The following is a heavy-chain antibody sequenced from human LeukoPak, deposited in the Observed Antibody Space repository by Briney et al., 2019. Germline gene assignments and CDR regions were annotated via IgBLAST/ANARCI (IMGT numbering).Heavy chain of an antibody. Sequence: PGGSLRLSCAPPGFTVSSNYMSWVRQAPGKGLEWVSLIYSGGSTYYADAVKGRFTISRHNSKNTLYLQMNSLRAEDTAVYYCARGQGSYYYDSSGYLDYWGQGTLVTVSS. D-gene: IGHD3-22*01. CDR3: ARGQGSYYYDSSGYLDY. V-gene: IGHV3-53*04. J-gene: IGHJ4*02. CDR1: GFTVSSNY. CDR2: IYSGGST.